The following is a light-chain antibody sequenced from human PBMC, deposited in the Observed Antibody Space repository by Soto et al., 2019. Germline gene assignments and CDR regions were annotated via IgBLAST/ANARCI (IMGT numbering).Light chain of an antibody. V-gene: IGKV1-5*03. CDR2: KAS. J-gene: IGKJ2*01. CDR1: QSITDW. CDR3: QHYITYQNT. Sequence: DIQMTQSPSTLSASVGDRVTITCRASQSITDWLAWYQQKPGKAPKLLIYKASSLECWVPSRFSGGGSGTEFTLTISSLQPDDFASYYCQHYITYQNTFGQRTKLEIK.